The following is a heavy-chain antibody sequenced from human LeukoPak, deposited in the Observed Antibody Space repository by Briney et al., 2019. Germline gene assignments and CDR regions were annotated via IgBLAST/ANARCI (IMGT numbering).Heavy chain of an antibody. CDR3: AREPIVGHAFDI. V-gene: IGHV4-30-4*01. CDR2: IYYSGST. J-gene: IGHJ3*02. Sequence: SETLSLTCTVSGGSISSGDYYWSWIRQPPGKGLEWIGYIYYSGSTYYNPSLKSRVTISVDTSKNQFSLKLSSVTAADTAVYYCAREPIVGHAFDIWGQGTMVTVSS. D-gene: IGHD3-22*01. CDR1: GGSISSGDYY.